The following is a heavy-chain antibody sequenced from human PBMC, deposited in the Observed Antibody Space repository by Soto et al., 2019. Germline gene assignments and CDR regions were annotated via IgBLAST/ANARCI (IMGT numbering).Heavy chain of an antibody. CDR3: YHYGSGSYSTDY. J-gene: IGHJ4*02. CDR1: GFVFKNAR. D-gene: IGHD3-10*01. Sequence: EVQMVESGGGLVKPGGSLRLSCAASGFVFKNARMSWARQAPGRGLEWVGHIRSSAERGTTDYAAPVNGKFNFTRDDSQNTLYLQMNSLKTEDTAVYFCYHYGSGSYSTDYWGQGTLVTVSS. CDR2: IRSSAERGTT. V-gene: IGHV3-15*07.